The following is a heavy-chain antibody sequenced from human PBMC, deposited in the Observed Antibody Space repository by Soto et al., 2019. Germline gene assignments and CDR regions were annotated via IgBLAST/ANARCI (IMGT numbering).Heavy chain of an antibody. Sequence: QVQLVESGGGLVKPGGSLRLSCAASGFTFSDYYMSWIRQAPGKGLEWVSYISSSSSYTNYADSVKGRFTISRDNAKNSLYLQMNSLRAEDTAVYYCASHDSSGYSNYWGQGTLVTVSS. CDR1: GFTFSDYY. J-gene: IGHJ4*02. V-gene: IGHV3-11*06. CDR3: ASHDSSGYSNY. CDR2: ISSSSSYT. D-gene: IGHD3-22*01.